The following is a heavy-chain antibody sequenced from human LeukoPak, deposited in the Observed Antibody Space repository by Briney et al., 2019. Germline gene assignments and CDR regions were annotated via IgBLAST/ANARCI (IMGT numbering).Heavy chain of an antibody. V-gene: IGHV3-30*18. CDR1: GFTFSSHD. J-gene: IGHJ4*02. CDR2: ISYDGSKQ. D-gene: IGHD3-9*01. Sequence: GESLRLSCAASGFTFSSHDMHWVRQAPGKGLEWVAAISYDGSKQLYADSMKGRFTISRDNSKNTLNLQMNSLRDEDTAVYYCAKDGARYLLTYYFEYWGQGTLVTVSS. CDR3: AKDGARYLLTYYFEY.